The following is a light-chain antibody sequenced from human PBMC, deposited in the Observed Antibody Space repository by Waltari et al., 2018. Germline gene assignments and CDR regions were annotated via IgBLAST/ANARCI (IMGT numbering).Light chain of an antibody. CDR2: GNN. V-gene: IGLV1-40*01. CDR1: TPNTGAGSA. J-gene: IGLJ3*02. CDR3: QSFDNMLSGGVV. Sequence: QPALTQPPSVSPTPGLSVTIPCSARTPNTGAGSAVPGSQHLPGTAPKLLIYGNNNRPSGVPDRFSGSKSGTSASLAITGLQADDEADYFCQSFDNMLSGGVVFGGGTKVTVL.